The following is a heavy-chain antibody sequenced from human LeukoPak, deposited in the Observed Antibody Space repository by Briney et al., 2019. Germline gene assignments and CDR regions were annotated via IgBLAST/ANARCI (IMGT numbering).Heavy chain of an antibody. D-gene: IGHD6-13*01. CDR3: ARDRHSSSWSPFDY. CDR2: IIPILGIA. Sequence: SVKVSCKASGGTFSSYTISWVRQAPGQGLEWMGRIIPILGIANYAQKFQGRVTITADKSTSTAYMELSSLRSEDTAVYYCARDRHSSSWSPFDYWGQGTLVTVSS. J-gene: IGHJ4*02. CDR1: GGTFSSYT. V-gene: IGHV1-69*04.